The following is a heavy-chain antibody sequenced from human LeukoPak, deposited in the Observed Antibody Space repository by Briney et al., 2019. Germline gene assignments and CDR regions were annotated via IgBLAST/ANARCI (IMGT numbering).Heavy chain of an antibody. Sequence: PGRSLRLSCAASGFTFSSYGMHWVRQAPGKGLEWVAVISYDGSNKYYADSVKGRFTISRDNAKNTLYLQMNRLRTEDTAVYYCAREKDFGVVIWAGIDYWGQGTLVTVSS. J-gene: IGHJ4*02. D-gene: IGHD3-3*01. CDR1: GFTFSSYG. CDR2: ISYDGSNK. V-gene: IGHV3-30*03. CDR3: AREKDFGVVIWAGIDY.